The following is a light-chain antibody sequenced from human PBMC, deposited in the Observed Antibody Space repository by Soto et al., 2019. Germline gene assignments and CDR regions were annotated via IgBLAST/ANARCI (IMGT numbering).Light chain of an antibody. CDR1: QRISNNY. CDR2: DAS. V-gene: IGKV3D-20*01. J-gene: IGKJ4*01. CDR3: QQFDNLIT. Sequence: EIVLTHSPATLSLSPGERATLSCGASQRISNNYLAWYQQKPGLAPRLLIYDASNRAAGIPDRFSGSGSGTDFTLTISRLEPEDFAVYYCQQFDNLITFGGGTKVDIK.